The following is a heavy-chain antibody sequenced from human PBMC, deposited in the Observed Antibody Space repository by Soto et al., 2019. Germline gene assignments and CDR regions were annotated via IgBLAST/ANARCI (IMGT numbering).Heavy chain of an antibody. CDR2: ISYSGST. CDR3: ARRYAYGSGKYAVDL. V-gene: IGHV4-39*01. Sequence: QLQLQESRPGLVKASETLSLTCTVSGGSISSGSYYWSWIRQPPGTALEWIGTISYSGSTFYNPSLNSRGTMSVDKPKNQFSLKLSSVTDADTAVYYCARRYAYGSGKYAVDLWGQGTTVTVSS. CDR1: GGSISSGSYY. D-gene: IGHD3-10*01. J-gene: IGHJ6*02.